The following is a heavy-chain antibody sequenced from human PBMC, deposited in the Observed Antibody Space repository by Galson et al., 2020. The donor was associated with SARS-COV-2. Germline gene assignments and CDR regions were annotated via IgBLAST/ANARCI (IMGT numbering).Heavy chain of an antibody. D-gene: IGHD1-26*01. J-gene: IGHJ3*02. CDR2: ISWNSNSI. CDR1: GFTFDDYA. CDR3: AKSVGATWVRDAFDI. V-gene: IGHV3-9*01. Sequence: GGSLRLSCAASGFTFDDYAMHWVRQAPGKGLEWVSGISWNSNSIGYPDSVKGRPTISRDNAKNSLYLQMNSLRAEDTALYYCAKSVGATWVRDAFDIWGQGTMVTVSS.